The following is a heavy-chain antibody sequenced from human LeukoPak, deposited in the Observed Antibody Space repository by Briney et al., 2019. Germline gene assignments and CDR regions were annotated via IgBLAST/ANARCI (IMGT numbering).Heavy chain of an antibody. CDR1: GFTFSSYG. CDR3: ARGLHDRSWYGAH. J-gene: IGHJ4*02. D-gene: IGHD6-13*01. CDR2: LPPDGSYQ. V-gene: IGHV3-30*03. Sequence: GGSLRLSCAASGFTFSSYGMNWVRQAPGKGLEWVALLPPDGSYQYYADSLKGRFTISRDNFKNALYLQMNSLRLEDTAVYYCARGLHDRSWYGAHWGQGTLLSVSS.